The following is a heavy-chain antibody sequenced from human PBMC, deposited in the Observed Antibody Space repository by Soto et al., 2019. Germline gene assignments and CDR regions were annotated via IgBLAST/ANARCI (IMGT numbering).Heavy chain of an antibody. CDR2: IDYNGVT. V-gene: IGHV4-39*01. Sequence: ETLSLTCTVSGGSIYRSGYYWGWIRQPPGRGLEWIGNIDYNGVTYSNPSPKSRVTISRDTSKNQFSLKLTSVTAADTALYYCGKVLVGATGHTDSDSWGPGTLVTVSS. CDR3: GKVLVGATGHTDSDS. J-gene: IGHJ4*02. CDR1: GGSIYRSGYY. D-gene: IGHD2-15*01.